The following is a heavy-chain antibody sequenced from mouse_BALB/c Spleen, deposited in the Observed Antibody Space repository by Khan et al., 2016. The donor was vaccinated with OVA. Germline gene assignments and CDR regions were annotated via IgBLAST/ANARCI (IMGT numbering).Heavy chain of an antibody. J-gene: IGHJ4*01. D-gene: IGHD2-10*01. CDR1: GFSLTNYG. V-gene: IGHV2-6-1*01. CDR3: ARQPYYHYYVMDY. CDR2: IWSDGAP. Sequence: VELVESGPGLVAPSQSLSITCTISGFSLTNYGIHWVRQPPGKGLEWLVVIWSDGAPTYNSVLKSRLSISKDNSKSQVFLKMHSLQIDDTAMYYCARQPYYHYYVMDYWGQGTSVTVSS.